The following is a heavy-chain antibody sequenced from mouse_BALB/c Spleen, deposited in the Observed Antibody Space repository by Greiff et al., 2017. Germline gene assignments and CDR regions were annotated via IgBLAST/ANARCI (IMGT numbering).Heavy chain of an antibody. Sequence: EVKVVESGGGLVQPGGSLRLSCATSGFTFTDYYMSWVRQPPGKALEWLGFIRNKANGYTTEYSASVKGRFTISRDNSQSILYLQMNTLRAEDSATYYCARGDWEGDFDYWGQGTTLTVSS. CDR1: GFTFTDYY. J-gene: IGHJ2*01. CDR3: ARGDWEGDFDY. D-gene: IGHD4-1*01. V-gene: IGHV7-3*02. CDR2: IRNKANGYTT.